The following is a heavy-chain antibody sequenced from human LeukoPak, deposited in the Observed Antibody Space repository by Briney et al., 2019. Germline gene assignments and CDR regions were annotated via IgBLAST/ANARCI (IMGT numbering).Heavy chain of an antibody. CDR2: INHSGST. V-gene: IGHV4-34*01. D-gene: IGHD3-10*01. J-gene: IGHJ4*02. CDR3: ARGRGHLGPSFDY. Sequence: SETLSLTCAVYGGSFSSYYWSWIRQPPGKGLEWIGEINHSGSTNYNPSLKSRVTISVDTSKNQFSLKLSSVTAADTAVYYCARGRGHLGPSFDYWGQGTLVTVSS. CDR1: GGSFSSYY.